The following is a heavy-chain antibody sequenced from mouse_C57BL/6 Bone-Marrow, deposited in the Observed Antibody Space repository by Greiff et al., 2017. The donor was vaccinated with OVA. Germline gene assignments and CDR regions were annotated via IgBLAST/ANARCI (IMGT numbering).Heavy chain of an antibody. D-gene: IGHD1-1*01. CDR1: GYTFTSYG. J-gene: IGHJ3*01. V-gene: IGHV1-81*01. CDR2: IYPRSGNT. Sequence: VMLVESGAELARPGASVKLSCKASGYTFTSYGISWVKQRTGQGLEWIGEIYPRSGNTYYNEKFKGKATLTADKSSSTAYMELRSLTSEDSAVYFCARSDYYGSSWFAYWGQGTLVTVSA. CDR3: ARSDYYGSSWFAY.